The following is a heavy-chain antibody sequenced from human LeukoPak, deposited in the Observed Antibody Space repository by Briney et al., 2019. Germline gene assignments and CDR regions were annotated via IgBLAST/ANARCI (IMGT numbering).Heavy chain of an antibody. V-gene: IGHV3-64D*09. J-gene: IGHJ5*02. CDR3: VKSASNYGANWFDP. CDR1: GFTFSTYA. Sequence: SGGSLRLSCSASGFTFSTYAMHWVRQAPGKGLEYVSAISSNGDSTYYADSVKGRFTISRDNSKNTLYLQMSRLRAEDTAVYYCVKSASNYGANWFDPWGQGTLVTVSS. CDR2: ISSNGDST. D-gene: IGHD4/OR15-4a*01.